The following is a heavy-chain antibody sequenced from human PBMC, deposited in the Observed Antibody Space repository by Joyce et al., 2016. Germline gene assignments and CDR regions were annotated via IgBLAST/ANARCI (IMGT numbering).Heavy chain of an antibody. D-gene: IGHD2-15*01. CDR2: IIPILGKP. CDR1: GGSFSAQT. CDR3: ASVVAGYCSEATCPRPLDV. J-gene: IGHJ3*01. Sequence: QVRLVQSGAEVKMPGSWVKVSCTASGGSFSAQTFNWVRQAPGQGLEWMGGIIPILGKPHYVQRCRGKVAITADASAQTFFMELRSLTVADTATYYCASVVAGYCSEATCPRPLDVWGPGTRVIVS. V-gene: IGHV1-69*12.